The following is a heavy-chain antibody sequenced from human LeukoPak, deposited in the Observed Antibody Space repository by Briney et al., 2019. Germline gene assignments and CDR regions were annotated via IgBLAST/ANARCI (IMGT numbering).Heavy chain of an antibody. V-gene: IGHV1-69*05. CDR1: GGTFSSYA. D-gene: IGHD6-6*01. CDR3: ARSVDVSRHGYYYYMDV. CDR2: IIPIFGTA. Sequence: SVKVSCKASGGTFSSYAISWVRQAPGQGLEWMGGIIPIFGTANYAQKFQGRVTITTDESTSTAYMELSSLRSEDTAVYYCARSVDVSRHGYYYYMDVWGKGTTVTVSS. J-gene: IGHJ6*03.